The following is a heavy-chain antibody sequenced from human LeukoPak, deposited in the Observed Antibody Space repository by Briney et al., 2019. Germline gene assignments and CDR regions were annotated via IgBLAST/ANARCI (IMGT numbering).Heavy chain of an antibody. V-gene: IGHV3-48*01. D-gene: IGHD4-17*01. Sequence: GESLRLSCAASGFTFTTYSMNWVRQAPGKGLEWVSFISDSGSTIYYADSVKGRFTTSRDNAKNSLYLQMNSLRAEDTAVYYCAREIPGASSDYWGQGTLVTVSS. J-gene: IGHJ4*02. CDR1: GFTFTTYS. CDR2: ISDSGSTI. CDR3: AREIPGASSDY.